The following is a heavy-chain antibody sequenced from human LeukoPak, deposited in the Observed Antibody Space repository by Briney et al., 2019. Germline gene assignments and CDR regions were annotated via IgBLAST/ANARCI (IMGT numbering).Heavy chain of an antibody. CDR1: GFTFSSYA. CDR2: ISSNGGSI. D-gene: IGHD1-26*01. Sequence: PGGSLRLSCAASGFTFSSYAMHWVRQAPGKGLEYVSAISSNGGSIYYANSVKGRFTISRDNSKNTLYLQMGSLRAEDMAVYYCARAVSGSYTYWGQGTLVTVSS. V-gene: IGHV3-64*01. J-gene: IGHJ4*02. CDR3: ARAVSGSYTY.